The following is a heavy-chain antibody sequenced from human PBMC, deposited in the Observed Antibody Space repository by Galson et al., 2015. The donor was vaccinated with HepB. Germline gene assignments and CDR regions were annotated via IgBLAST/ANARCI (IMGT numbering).Heavy chain of an antibody. D-gene: IGHD2-2*01. CDR2: ISAYNGNT. CDR3: ARDLYCSSTSCPLDY. CDR1: GYTFTSYG. J-gene: IGHJ4*02. Sequence: SVKVSCKASGYTFTSYGISWVRQAPGQGLEWMGWISAYNGNTNYAQKLQGRVTMTTDTSTSTAYMELRSLGSDDTAVYYCARDLYCSSTSCPLDYWGQGTLVTVSS. V-gene: IGHV1-18*04.